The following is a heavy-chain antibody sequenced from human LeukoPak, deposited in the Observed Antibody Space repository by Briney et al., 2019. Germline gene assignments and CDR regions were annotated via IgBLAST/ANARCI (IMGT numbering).Heavy chain of an antibody. D-gene: IGHD3-3*01. J-gene: IGHJ3*02. V-gene: IGHV3-23*01. CDR3: AKDRNYDSTVDAFDI. CDR1: GFTFSSYA. CDR2: ISGSGGTT. Sequence: GGSLRLSCAASGFTFSSYAMSWVRQAPGKGLEWVSTISGSGGTTYYADSVKGRFTISRDNSKNTLHLQMNSLRAEDTAVYYCAKDRNYDSTVDAFDIWGQGTMVTVSS.